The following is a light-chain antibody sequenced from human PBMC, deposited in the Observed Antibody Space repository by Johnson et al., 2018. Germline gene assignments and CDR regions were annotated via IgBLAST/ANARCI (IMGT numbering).Light chain of an antibody. Sequence: QSVLTQPPSVSAAPGQKVTISCSGSSSNIGNNYVSWYQQLPGTAPKLLIYENNKRPSGIPDRFSGSKSGTSATLGITGLQTGDAADYYCGTWDSSLSAGNGFGTGTKVSCL. CDR1: SSNIGNNY. J-gene: IGLJ1*01. CDR2: ENN. CDR3: GTWDSSLSAGNG. V-gene: IGLV1-51*02.